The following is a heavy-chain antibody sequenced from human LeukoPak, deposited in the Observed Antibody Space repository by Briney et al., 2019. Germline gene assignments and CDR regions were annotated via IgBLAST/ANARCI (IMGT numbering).Heavy chain of an antibody. CDR3: ARGPRRGYYVDY. CDR1: GFDFNNFA. Sequence: GGSLRLSCAASGFDFNNFAVDWVRQAPGKGLEWVAFIRYDGSNKYYADSVKGRFTISRDNSKNTLYLQMNSLRAEDTAVYYCARGPRRGYYVDYWGQGTLVTVSS. CDR2: IRYDGSNK. V-gene: IGHV3-30*02. J-gene: IGHJ4*02. D-gene: IGHD1-14*01.